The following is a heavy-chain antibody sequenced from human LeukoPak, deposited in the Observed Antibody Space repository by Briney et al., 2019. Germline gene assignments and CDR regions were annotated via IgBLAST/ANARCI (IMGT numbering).Heavy chain of an antibody. CDR1: GFTFSNYW. D-gene: IGHD2-2*01. Sequence: GGSLRLSCAASGFTFSNYWMRWVRQAPGKGLEWVSAISGSGGSTYYADSVKGRFTISRDNSKNTLYLQMNSLRAEDTAVYYCAKGRYQLLFGFDYWGQGTLVTVSS. CDR3: AKGRYQLLFGFDY. CDR2: ISGSGGST. J-gene: IGHJ4*02. V-gene: IGHV3-23*01.